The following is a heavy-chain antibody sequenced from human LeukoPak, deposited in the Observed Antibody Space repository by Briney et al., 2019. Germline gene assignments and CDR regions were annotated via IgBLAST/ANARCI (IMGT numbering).Heavy chain of an antibody. CDR3: AKDGSLGGSGRLYYYGMDV. D-gene: IGHD3-10*01. CDR2: ISWNSGSI. Sequence: SDRSLRLSCAASGFTFDDYAMHWVRQAPGKGLEWVSGISWNSGSIGYADSVKGRFTISRDNAKDSLYLQMNSLRAEDTALYYCAKDGSLGGSGRLYYYGMDVWGQGTTVTVSS. V-gene: IGHV3-9*01. CDR1: GFTFDDYA. J-gene: IGHJ6*02.